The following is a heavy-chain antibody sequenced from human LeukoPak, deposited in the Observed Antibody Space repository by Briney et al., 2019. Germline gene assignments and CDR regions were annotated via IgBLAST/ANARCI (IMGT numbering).Heavy chain of an antibody. Sequence: PGGSLRLSCAASGFTVSSNYMSWVRQAPGKGLEWVSVIYSGGSTYYADSVKGRFTISRDNSKNTLYLQMNSLRAEDTAVYYCARDRTFSGYDFWSGNLVGYWGQGTLVTVSS. D-gene: IGHD3-3*01. CDR3: ARDRTFSGYDFWSGNLVGY. CDR2: IYSGGST. J-gene: IGHJ4*02. CDR1: GFTVSSNY. V-gene: IGHV3-66*01.